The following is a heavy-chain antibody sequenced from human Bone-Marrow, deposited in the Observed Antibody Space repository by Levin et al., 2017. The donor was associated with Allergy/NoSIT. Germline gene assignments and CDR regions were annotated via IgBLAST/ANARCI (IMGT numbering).Heavy chain of an antibody. CDR1: GDTFSGSA. CDR3: ARTVAGATFDF. Sequence: SVKVSCKTTGATGDTFSGSAITWVRQAPGHGLEWMGRITPMFGTPTYAQRLQGRVTISADQSTTTHYMELSSLRSEDTAVYYCARTVAGATFDFWGQGTLVTVSS. D-gene: IGHD6-19*01. CDR2: ITPMFGTP. J-gene: IGHJ4*02. V-gene: IGHV1-69*13.